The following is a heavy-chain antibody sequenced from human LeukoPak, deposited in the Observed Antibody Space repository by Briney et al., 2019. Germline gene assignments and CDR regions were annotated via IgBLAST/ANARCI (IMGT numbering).Heavy chain of an antibody. J-gene: IGHJ2*01. D-gene: IGHD3-22*01. CDR3: ASTYYYDSSGYYGWYFDL. V-gene: IGHV4-59*01. Sequence: PSETLSLTCTVSGGSICSYYWSWIRRPPGKGLEGIRCIYYSGSTNYNPSLKSRVTISVDTSKNQFSLKLSSVTAADTAVYYCASTYYYDSSGYYGWYFDLWGRGTLVTVSS. CDR2: IYYSGST. CDR1: GGSICSYY.